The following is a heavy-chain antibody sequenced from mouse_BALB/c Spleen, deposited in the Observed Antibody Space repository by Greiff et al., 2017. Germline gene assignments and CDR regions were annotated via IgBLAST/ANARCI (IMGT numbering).Heavy chain of an antibody. Sequence: QVQLQQSGPELVKPGASVRISCKASGYTFTSYYIHWVKQRPGQGLEWIGWIYPGNVNTKYNEKFKGKATLTADKSSSTAYMQLSSLTSEDSAVYFCARHYGNAYYAMDYWGQGTSVTVSS. J-gene: IGHJ4*01. CDR1: GYTFTSYY. D-gene: IGHD2-1*01. CDR3: ARHYGNAYYAMDY. V-gene: IGHV1S56*01. CDR2: IYPGNVNT.